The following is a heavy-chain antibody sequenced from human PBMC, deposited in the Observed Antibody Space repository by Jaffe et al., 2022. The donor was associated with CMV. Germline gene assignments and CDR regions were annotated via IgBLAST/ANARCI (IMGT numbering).Heavy chain of an antibody. CDR1: GGTFSSYA. D-gene: IGHD1-26*01. Sequence: QVQLVQSGAEVKKPGSSVKVSCKASGGTFSSYAISWVRQAPGQGLEWMGRIIPILGIANYAQKFQGRVTITADKSTSTAYMELSSLRSEDTAVYYCARFDGGSYAFDIWGQGTMVTVSS. J-gene: IGHJ3*02. V-gene: IGHV1-69*09. CDR3: ARFDGGSYAFDI. CDR2: IIPILGIA.